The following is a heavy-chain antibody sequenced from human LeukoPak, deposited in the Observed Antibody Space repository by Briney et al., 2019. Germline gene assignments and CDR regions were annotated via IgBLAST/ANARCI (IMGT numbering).Heavy chain of an antibody. CDR2: ISAYNGNT. J-gene: IGHJ4*02. V-gene: IGHV1-18*01. Sequence: ASVKVSCKASGYTFTIYGISWVRPAPGQGLEWMGWISAYNGNTNYAQKLQGRVTMTTDTSTSTAYMELRSLRSDDTAVYYCARVPDIVVVVAPIDYWGQGTLVTVSS. D-gene: IGHD2-15*01. CDR3: ARVPDIVVVVAPIDY. CDR1: GYTFTIYG.